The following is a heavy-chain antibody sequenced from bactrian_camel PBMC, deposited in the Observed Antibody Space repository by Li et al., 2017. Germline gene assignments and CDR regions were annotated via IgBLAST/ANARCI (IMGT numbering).Heavy chain of an antibody. Sequence: VQLVESGGGSVQAGGSLRLSCAASDHTSSGYCMMWFRQAPGKEREGVACIDTDGSTFYADSVKGRFTISRDNARNTVNLQMNSLKPEDTAMYYCVRDLAVMRGDHYWGQGTQVTVS. J-gene: IGHJ4*01. CDR1: DHTSSGYC. CDR3: VRDLAVMRGDHY. CDR2: IDTDGST. V-gene: IGHV3S10*01. D-gene: IGHD1*01.